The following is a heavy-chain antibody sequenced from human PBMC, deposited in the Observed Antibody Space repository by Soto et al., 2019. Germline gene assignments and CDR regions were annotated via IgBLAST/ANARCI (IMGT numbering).Heavy chain of an antibody. CDR3: ARSAQVTVALGGDHWFDP. D-gene: IGHD4-17*01. J-gene: IGHJ5*02. V-gene: IGHV1-69*12. CDR2: IIPIFGTA. CDR1: GGTFSSYA. Sequence: QVQLVQSGAEVKKPGSSVKVSCKASGGTFSSYAISWVRQAPGQGLEWMGGIIPIFGTANYAQKFQGRVTITADESTSTAYMELSSLRSEDTAVYYCARSAQVTVALGGDHWFDPWGQGTLVTVSS.